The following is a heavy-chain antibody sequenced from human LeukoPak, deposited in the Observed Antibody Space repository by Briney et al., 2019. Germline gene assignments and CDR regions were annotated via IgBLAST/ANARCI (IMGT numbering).Heavy chain of an antibody. CDR3: ARDKLGLGELSLYDQ. CDR1: GYTFTGYH. CDR2: INPNTGDT. V-gene: IGHV1-2*02. J-gene: IGHJ5*02. D-gene: IGHD3-16*02. Sequence: GASVKVSCKASGYTFTGYHMHWVRQAPGQGLEWMGWINPNTGDTKYAQKFQGRVTMTRDTSISTAYMELSRLRSDDTAMYYCARDKLGLGELSLYDQWGQGTLVTVFS.